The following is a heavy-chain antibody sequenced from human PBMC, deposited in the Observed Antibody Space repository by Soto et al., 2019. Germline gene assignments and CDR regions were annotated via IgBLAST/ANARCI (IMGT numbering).Heavy chain of an antibody. CDR2: ISGSGGRT. D-gene: IGHD4-17*01. V-gene: IGHV3-23*01. CDR1: GFTFRNYA. CDR3: AKDPDGDYVGAFDI. J-gene: IGHJ3*02. Sequence: EVQLLESGGNLIQPGGSLRLSCAASGFTFRNYAMSWVRQAPGAGPEWVSGISGSGGRTYYADSVKGRFTISRDNSKNALFLQMNSLRAEDTALYYWAKDPDGDYVGAFDIWGRGTMVTVSS.